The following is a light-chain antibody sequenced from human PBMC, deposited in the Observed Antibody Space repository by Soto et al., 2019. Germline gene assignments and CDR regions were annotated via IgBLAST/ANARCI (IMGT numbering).Light chain of an antibody. V-gene: IGKV1-39*01. CDR2: AAS. J-gene: IGKJ1*01. CDR3: QQSYNFPRT. CDR1: QGINDY. Sequence: DIQMTQSPSSLSASVGDRVTITCRTSQGINDYLNWYQMKPGEAPKLLIYAASALQSGIPSRFSGSASGTELTLTITSLQPEDFATYYCQQSYNFPRTFGQGTKVEVK.